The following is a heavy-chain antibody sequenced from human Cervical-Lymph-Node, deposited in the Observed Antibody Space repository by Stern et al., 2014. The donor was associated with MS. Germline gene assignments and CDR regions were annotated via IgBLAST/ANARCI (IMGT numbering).Heavy chain of an antibody. J-gene: IGHJ4*02. D-gene: IGHD3-22*01. CDR3: ARVDYYESSGFFMY. CDR2: ISPYPSNT. Sequence: QVQLVQSGPEVKKPGASVRVPCKASGYTFTMFGLSWVRQAPGQGLEWMGWISPYPSNTNFAEKFQGRVTLTTDTSTDTAYMELRNLKSDDTAVYYCARVDYYESSGFFMYWGQGTLVTVSS. V-gene: IGHV1-18*01. CDR1: GYTFTMFG.